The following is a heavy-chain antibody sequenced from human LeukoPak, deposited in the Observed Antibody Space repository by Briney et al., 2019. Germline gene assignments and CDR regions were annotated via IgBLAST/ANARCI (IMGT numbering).Heavy chain of an antibody. D-gene: IGHD4-17*01. Sequence: GGSLRLSCAASGFTFSSYGMHWVRQAAGKGLEWVAVISSDGSNNYYADSVKGRFTISREKSKNVLYLQMNSLRAEDTVVYYCAKDQGPFGDPADDAFDIWVQGTMVTVSS. V-gene: IGHV3-30*18. CDR3: AKDQGPFGDPADDAFDI. CDR1: GFTFSSYG. J-gene: IGHJ3*02. CDR2: ISSDGSNN.